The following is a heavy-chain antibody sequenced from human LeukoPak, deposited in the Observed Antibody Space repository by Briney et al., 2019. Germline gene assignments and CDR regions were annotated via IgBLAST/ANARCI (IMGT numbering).Heavy chain of an antibody. CDR2: ISSSSYI. D-gene: IGHD1-26*01. Sequence: GGSLRLSCSAPGHTLRSSSMKSVRQAPGKGLGWVSPISSSSYIYYADSEKGRFTISRDNAKNSLYLQMNSLRAEDTAVYYCARARRPFQENKWELPYWGQGTLVTVSS. CDR3: ARARRPFQENKWELPY. J-gene: IGHJ4*02. CDR1: GHTLRSSS. V-gene: IGHV3-21*01.